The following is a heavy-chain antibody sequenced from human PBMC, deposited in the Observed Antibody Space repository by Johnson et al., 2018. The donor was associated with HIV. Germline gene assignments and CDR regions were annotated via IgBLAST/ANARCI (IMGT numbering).Heavy chain of an antibody. D-gene: IGHD1-20*01. CDR2: VWYDGGNK. V-gene: IGHV3-30*19. CDR1: GFTFSNYG. Sequence: QVQLVESGGGVVQPGRSLRLSCVASGFTFSNYGMHWVRQAPGKGLEWVALVWYDGGNKYYVDSVKGRFTISRDNSKNTLYLQMNSLRAEDTAVYYCARGGTYNWSPDRIGNAFDIWGQGTTVTVSS. CDR3: ARGGTYNWSPDRIGNAFDI. J-gene: IGHJ3*02.